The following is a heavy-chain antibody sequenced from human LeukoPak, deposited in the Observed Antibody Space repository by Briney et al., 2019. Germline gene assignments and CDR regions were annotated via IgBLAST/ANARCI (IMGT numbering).Heavy chain of an antibody. CDR2: ISAYNGNT. CDR1: GYTFTSYG. CDR3: ARDHCSGGSCYLGLRRFDP. Sequence: GASVKVSCKASGYTFTSYGISWVRQAPGQGLEWMGWISAYNGNTNYAQKLQGRVTMTTDTSTSTAYMELRSLRSDDTAVYYCARDHCSGGSCYLGLRRFDPWGQGTLVTVSS. V-gene: IGHV1-18*01. J-gene: IGHJ5*02. D-gene: IGHD2-15*01.